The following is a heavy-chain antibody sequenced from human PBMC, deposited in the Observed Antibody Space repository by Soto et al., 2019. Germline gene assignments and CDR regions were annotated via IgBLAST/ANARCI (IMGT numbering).Heavy chain of an antibody. CDR1: GFTFNIYE. D-gene: IGHD3-22*01. CDR3: AIGEGGLSGYQTY. Sequence: EVQLVESGGGLVQPGGSLRLSCVASGFTFNIYEMNWVRQAPGKGLEWISYISTSGTDLYYADSVKGRFTISRHNAKNSLYLQINSLRGEDTAVYYCAIGEGGLSGYQTYWGQGTLVTVSS. V-gene: IGHV3-48*03. J-gene: IGHJ4*02. CDR2: ISTSGTDL.